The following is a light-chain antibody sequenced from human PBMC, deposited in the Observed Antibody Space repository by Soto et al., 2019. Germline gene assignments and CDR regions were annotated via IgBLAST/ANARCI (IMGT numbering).Light chain of an antibody. Sequence: EIVMTQSPATLSVPPGKRATLACRASPSINGDLAWYQQTPGQPPRLLIYGVSTSATGVPARFSGSGSGSDFTLTTSWLQSDDFAVYYWQQGHDWPLTFGQGTRLDI. J-gene: IGKJ2*01. CDR3: QQGHDWPLT. CDR1: PSINGD. CDR2: GVS. V-gene: IGKV3-15*01.